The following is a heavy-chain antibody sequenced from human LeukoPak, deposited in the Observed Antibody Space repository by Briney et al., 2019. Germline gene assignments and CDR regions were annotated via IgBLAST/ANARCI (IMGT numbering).Heavy chain of an antibody. J-gene: IGHJ4*02. Sequence: SETLSLTCTVSGVSISSHYWSWIRQPAGKGLEWIGRIYTSGNTNYNPSLKSRVTISVDTSRNQFSLKLSSVTAADTAVYYCASHSSSWPLFNYWGQGTLVTVSS. CDR3: ASHSSSWPLFNY. CDR1: GVSISSHY. V-gene: IGHV4-4*07. D-gene: IGHD6-19*01. CDR2: IYTSGNT.